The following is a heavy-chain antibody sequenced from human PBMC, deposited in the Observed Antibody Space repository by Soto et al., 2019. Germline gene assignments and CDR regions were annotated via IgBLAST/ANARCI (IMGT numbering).Heavy chain of an antibody. CDR2: INHSGST. CDR3: ARGGQWLDPHYFDY. CDR1: GGSFSGYY. J-gene: IGHJ4*02. D-gene: IGHD6-19*01. Sequence: SETLSLTCAVYGGSFSGYYWSWIRQPPGKGLEWIGEINHSGSTNYNPSLKSRVTISVDTSKNQFSLKLSSVTAADTAVYYCARGGQWLDPHYFDYWGQGTLVTVSS. V-gene: IGHV4-34*01.